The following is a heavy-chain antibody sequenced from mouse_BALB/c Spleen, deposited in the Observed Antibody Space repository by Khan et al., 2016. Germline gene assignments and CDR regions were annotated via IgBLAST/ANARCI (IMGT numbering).Heavy chain of an antibody. J-gene: IGHJ3*01. V-gene: IGHV1-39*01. CDR3: TIGDYCGSSSAWFTY. CDR2: IDPYYGST. D-gene: IGHD1-1*01. Sequence: VQLKQSGPELEEPGASVKISCKAAGYSFTGYNMNWVKQTNGKTLEWLGNIDPYYGSTSYNQNFKGKATLTVDKSSSTAYMQLKSLTSEDSAVYYCTIGDYCGSSSAWFTYWGQGTLVTVSA. CDR1: GYSFTGYN.